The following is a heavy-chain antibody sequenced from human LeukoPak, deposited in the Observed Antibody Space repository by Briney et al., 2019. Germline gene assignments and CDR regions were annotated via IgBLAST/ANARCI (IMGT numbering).Heavy chain of an antibody. J-gene: IGHJ4*02. D-gene: IGHD6-19*01. V-gene: IGHV1-69*13. CDR2: IIPIFGTA. CDR3: ARDREQWLLDY. CDR1: GGTFSSYA. Sequence: ASVKVSCKASGGTFSSYAISWVRQAPGQGLEWMGGIIPIFGTANYAQKFQGRVTITADESTSTAYMELRSLRSDDTAVYYCARDREQWLLDYWGQGTLVTVSS.